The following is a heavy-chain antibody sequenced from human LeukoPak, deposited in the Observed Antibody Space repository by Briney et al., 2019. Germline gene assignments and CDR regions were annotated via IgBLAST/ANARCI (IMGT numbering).Heavy chain of an antibody. Sequence: GGSLRLSCAASGSTVITNDMTWVRQAPGKGLEWVSVLYSDGNTKYADSAQGRFTISRDNSKNTLYLEMNSLSPDDTAVYYCARGVEPLAANTLAYWGQGTLVTVSS. D-gene: IGHD1-14*01. CDR2: LYSDGNT. J-gene: IGHJ4*02. CDR1: GSTVITND. CDR3: ARGVEPLAANTLAY. V-gene: IGHV3-53*01.